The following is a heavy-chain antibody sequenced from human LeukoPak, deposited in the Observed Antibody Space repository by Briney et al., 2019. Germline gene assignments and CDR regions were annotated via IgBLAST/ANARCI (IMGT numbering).Heavy chain of an antibody. J-gene: IGHJ4*02. D-gene: IGHD3-22*01. CDR3: ARDCRTNYYDSSASDY. Sequence: PGGSLRLSCAASGFTFSDYYMSWIRQAPGKGLEWVSYISRSGSTIYYADSVKGRFTISRDNAKNSLYLQMNSLRAEDTAVYYCARDCRTNYYDSSASDYWGQGTLVTVSP. CDR1: GFTFSDYY. V-gene: IGHV3-11*01. CDR2: ISRSGSTI.